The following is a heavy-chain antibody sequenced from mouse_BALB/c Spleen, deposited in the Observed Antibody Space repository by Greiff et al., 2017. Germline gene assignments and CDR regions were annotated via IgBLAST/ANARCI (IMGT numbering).Heavy chain of an antibody. CDR2: IYPGNVNT. D-gene: IGHD2-14*01. CDR3: ARHIGYGYWYFDV. J-gene: IGHJ1*01. V-gene: IGHV1S56*01. CDR1: GYTFTSYY. Sequence: QVQLQQSGPELVKPGASVRISCKASGYTFTSYYIHWVKQRPGQGLEWIGWIYPGNVNTKYNEKFKGKATLTADKSSSTAYMQLSSLTSEDSAVYFCARHIGYGYWYFDVWGAGTTVTVSS.